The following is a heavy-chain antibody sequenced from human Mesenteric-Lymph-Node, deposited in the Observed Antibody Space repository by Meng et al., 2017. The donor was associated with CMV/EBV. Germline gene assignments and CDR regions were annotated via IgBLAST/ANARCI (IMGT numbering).Heavy chain of an antibody. CDR3: ARGKGTFGVMDV. V-gene: IGHV3-74*01. CDR1: GFTFSTYW. J-gene: IGHJ6*02. D-gene: IGHD3-10*01. Sequence: GESLKISCAVSGFTFSTYWMHWVRQAPGKGLVWVSRINNDGSSTNYADSVKGRFTISRDNAKNSLYQQMNSLGAEDTAVYYCARGKGTFGVMDVWGQGTTVTVSS. CDR2: INNDGSST.